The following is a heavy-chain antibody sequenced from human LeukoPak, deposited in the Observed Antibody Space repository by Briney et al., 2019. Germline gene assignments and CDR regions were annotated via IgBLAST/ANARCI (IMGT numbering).Heavy chain of an antibody. CDR2: ISSSSRYI. Sequence: PGGSLRLSCAASGFTFSTYSMSWVRQAPGKGLEWVSSISSSSRYIYYADSMRGRFTISRDNAKNSLYLQMNSLKPEDTAVYYCARVAEAAAFDSWGQGTLVTVSS. CDR1: GFTFSTYS. V-gene: IGHV3-21*06. D-gene: IGHD6-13*01. J-gene: IGHJ4*02. CDR3: ARVAEAAAFDS.